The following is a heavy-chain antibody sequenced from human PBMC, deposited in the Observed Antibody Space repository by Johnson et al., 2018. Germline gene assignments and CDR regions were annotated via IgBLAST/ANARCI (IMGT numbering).Heavy chain of an antibody. D-gene: IGHD5-24*01. V-gene: IGHV1-69*09. J-gene: IGHJ3*02. CDR2: VIPILGIA. CDR3: AREGVESGHVFEI. CDR1: GDTFSSYT. Sequence: QVQLVESGAEVKKPGSSVKVSCKASGDTFSSYTINWVRQAPGQGLEWMGRVIPILGIANYAQKFQGRIIITADRSTSTAYMELSSLRSEDTAVYYCAREGVESGHVFEIWGQGTMVTVSS.